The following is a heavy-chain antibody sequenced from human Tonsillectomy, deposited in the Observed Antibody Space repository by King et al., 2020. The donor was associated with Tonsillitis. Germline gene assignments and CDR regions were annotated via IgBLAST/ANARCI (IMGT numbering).Heavy chain of an antibody. V-gene: IGHV3-7*01. J-gene: IGHJ4*02. D-gene: IGHD6-19*01. CDR1: GFIFSSYW. Sequence: VQLVESGGGLVQPGGSLRLSCAASGFIFSSYWMNWVRQAPGRGLEWVAIIKQDGSEKYYVDSVKGRFTISRDNAKNSLYLQMDSLRAEDTAVYYCAGGSGWLIDYWGQGTLVTVSS. CDR2: IKQDGSEK. CDR3: AGGSGWLIDY.